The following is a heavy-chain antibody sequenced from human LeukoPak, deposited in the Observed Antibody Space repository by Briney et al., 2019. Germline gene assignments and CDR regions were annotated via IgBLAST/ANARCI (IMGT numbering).Heavy chain of an antibody. J-gene: IGHJ4*02. CDR3: ANVDGYNLNFDY. D-gene: IGHD5-24*01. V-gene: IGHV3-53*01. CDR1: GFNVSNNY. CDR2: IYSSGST. Sequence: GGSLRLSCAASGFNVSNNYMTWVRQAPGKGLEWVSLIYSSGSTYYADSVKGRFTISRGNSKNTLYLQMNSLRAEDTAVYYCANVDGYNLNFDYWGQGTLVTVSS.